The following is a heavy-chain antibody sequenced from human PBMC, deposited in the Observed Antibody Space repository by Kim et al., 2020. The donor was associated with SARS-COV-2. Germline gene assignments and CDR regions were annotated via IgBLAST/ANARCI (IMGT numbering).Heavy chain of an antibody. J-gene: IGHJ3*02. D-gene: IGHD3-22*01. V-gene: IGHV3-30*02. Sequence: VKGRLPIPGDHSKNTLYLQMNSLRAEDTAVYYCAKISYYYDSSGLGAFDIWGQGTMVTVSS. CDR3: AKISYYYDSSGLGAFDI.